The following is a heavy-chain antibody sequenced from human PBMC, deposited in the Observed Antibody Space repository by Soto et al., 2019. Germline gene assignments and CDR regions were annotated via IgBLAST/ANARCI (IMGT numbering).Heavy chain of an antibody. CDR2: IYPGDSDT. CDR1: GYSFTSYW. CDR3: ARRPYCSSTSCQFQIFDI. D-gene: IGHD2-2*01. V-gene: IGHV5-51*01. Sequence: EVQLVQSGAEVKKPGESLKISCKGSGYSFTSYWIGWVRQMPGKGLEWMGIIYPGDSDTRYSPSFQGQVTISADKSISTAYLQWSSLKASDTAMYYCARRPYCSSTSCQFQIFDIWGQGTMVTVSS. J-gene: IGHJ3*02.